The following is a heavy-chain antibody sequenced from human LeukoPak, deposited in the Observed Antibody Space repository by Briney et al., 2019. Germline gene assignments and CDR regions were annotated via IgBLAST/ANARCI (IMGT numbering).Heavy chain of an antibody. CDR1: GYTFTSYD. Sequence: GASVKVSCKASGYTFTSYDINWVRQAPGQGLEWMGWINPNSGGTNYAQKFQGRVTMTRDTSISTAYMELSRLRSDDTAVYYCASSIVATIMFDYWGQGTLVTVSS. V-gene: IGHV1-2*02. CDR3: ASSIVATIMFDY. CDR2: INPNSGGT. J-gene: IGHJ4*02. D-gene: IGHD5-12*01.